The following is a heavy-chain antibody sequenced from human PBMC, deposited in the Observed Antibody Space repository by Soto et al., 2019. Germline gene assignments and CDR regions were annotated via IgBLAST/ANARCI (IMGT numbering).Heavy chain of an antibody. CDR1: GFTFSSYS. Sequence: PVGSLRLSCAASGFTFSSYSMNWVRQAPGKGLEWVSSISSSSSYIYYADSVKGRFTISRDNAKNSLYLQMNSLRAEDTAVYYCAREGDSTTIYYYYGMDVWGQVTTVTVSS. CDR2: ISSSSSYI. CDR3: AREGDSTTIYYYYGMDV. V-gene: IGHV3-21*01. J-gene: IGHJ6*02. D-gene: IGHD3-9*01.